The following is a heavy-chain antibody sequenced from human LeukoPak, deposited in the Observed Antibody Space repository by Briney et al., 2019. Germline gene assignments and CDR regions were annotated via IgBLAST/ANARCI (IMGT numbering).Heavy chain of an antibody. D-gene: IGHD4-17*01. CDR3: ARDSPIDYGDYASSGMDV. CDR2: ISAYNGNT. V-gene: IGHV1-18*01. Sequence: ASVKVSCKASGYTFTSYGISWVRQAPGQGLEWMGWISAYNGNTNYAQKLQGRVTMTTDTSTSTAYMELRSLRSDDTAVYYCARDSPIDYGDYASSGMDVWGQRTTVTVSS. CDR1: GYTFTSYG. J-gene: IGHJ6*02.